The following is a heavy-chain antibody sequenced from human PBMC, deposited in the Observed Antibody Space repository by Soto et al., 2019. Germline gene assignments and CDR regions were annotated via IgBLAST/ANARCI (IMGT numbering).Heavy chain of an antibody. CDR1: GYTFTSYG. CDR2: ISAYNGNT. V-gene: IGHV1-18*01. D-gene: IGHD3-10*01. Sequence: ASVKVSCKASGYTFTSYGISWVRQAPGQGLEWMGWISAYNGNTNYAQKLQGRVTMTTDTSTSTAYMELRSLRSDDTAVYYCARVVLWCGELSWFDPWGQGTLVTVSS. J-gene: IGHJ5*02. CDR3: ARVVLWCGELSWFDP.